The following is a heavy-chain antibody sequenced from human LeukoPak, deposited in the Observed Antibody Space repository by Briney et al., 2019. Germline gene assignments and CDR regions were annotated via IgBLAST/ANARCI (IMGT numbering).Heavy chain of an antibody. V-gene: IGHV3-15*01. Sequence: GGSLRLSCAASGFTFSNAWMSWVRQAPGKGLEWVGRIKSKTDGGTTDYAAPVNGRFTISRDDSKNTLYLQMNSLKTEDTAVYYCTTDPLYYYDSSGYYAYWGQGTLVTVSS. D-gene: IGHD3-22*01. CDR2: IKSKTDGGTT. J-gene: IGHJ4*02. CDR3: TTDPLYYYDSSGYYAY. CDR1: GFTFSNAW.